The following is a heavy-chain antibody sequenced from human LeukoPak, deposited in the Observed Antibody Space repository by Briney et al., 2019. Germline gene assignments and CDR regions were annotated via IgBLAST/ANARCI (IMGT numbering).Heavy chain of an antibody. J-gene: IGHJ4*02. Sequence: GGSLRLSCAASGFAFSSYSLNWVRQAPGKGLEWLSYISGTSSNIDYADSVAGRFTISRDNAKNSLYLQMNSLKTDDTAVYYCTREDFWNYVMWGQGTLVTVSS. CDR3: TREDFWNYVM. CDR2: ISGTSSNI. D-gene: IGHD1-7*01. CDR1: GFAFSSYS. V-gene: IGHV3-48*01.